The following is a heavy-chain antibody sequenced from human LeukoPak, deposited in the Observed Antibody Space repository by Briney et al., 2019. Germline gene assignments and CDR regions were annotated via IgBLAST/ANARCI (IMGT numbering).Heavy chain of an antibody. CDR1: GGSFSGYY. CDR3: ARVLITHSSSWYPLWKNHWFDP. V-gene: IGHV4-34*01. J-gene: IGHJ5*02. CDR2: INHSGST. D-gene: IGHD6-13*01. Sequence: SETLSLTCAVYGGSFSGYYWSWIRQPPGKGLEWIGEINHSGSTNYNPSLKSRVTISVDTSKNQFSLKLSSVTAADTAVYYCARVLITHSSSWYPLWKNHWFDPWGQGTLVTVSS.